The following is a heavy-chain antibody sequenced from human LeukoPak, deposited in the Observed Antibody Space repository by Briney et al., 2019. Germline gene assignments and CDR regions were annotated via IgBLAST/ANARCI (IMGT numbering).Heavy chain of an antibody. CDR2: ISTTSTYV. CDR3: ARHLEVVVVPAAMAY. D-gene: IGHD2-2*01. CDR1: GFTFSTYS. V-gene: IGHV3-21*01. Sequence: GGSLRLSCAASGFTFSTYSMNWVRQAPGKGLEWLSSISTTSTYVFYADSVKGRFTISRDNAKNSLDLQMSSLTAEDTAVYYCARHLEVVVVPAAMAYWGQGTLVTVSS. J-gene: IGHJ4*02.